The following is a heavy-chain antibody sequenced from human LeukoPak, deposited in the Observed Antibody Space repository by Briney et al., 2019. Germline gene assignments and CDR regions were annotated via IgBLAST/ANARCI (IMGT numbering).Heavy chain of an antibody. J-gene: IGHJ5*02. D-gene: IGHD2-2*01. Sequence: SETLSLTCTVSGGSISSYYWSWIRQPPGKGLEWIGYIYYSGSTNYNPSLKSRVTISVDTSKNQFSLKLSSVTAADTAVYYCAREHQLGWFDPWGQGTLVTVSS. CDR1: GGSISSYY. V-gene: IGHV4-59*01. CDR3: AREHQLGWFDP. CDR2: IYYSGST.